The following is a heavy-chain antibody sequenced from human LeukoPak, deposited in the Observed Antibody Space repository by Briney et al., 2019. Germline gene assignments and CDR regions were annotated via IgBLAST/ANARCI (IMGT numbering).Heavy chain of an antibody. CDR3: AKGEAYYYDSTTYSPPFDY. Sequence: GRSLRLSCAASGFTFSSYAMHWVRQAPGKGLEWVAVISYDGSNKYYADSVKGRFTISRDNSKNTLYLQMNSLRAEDTAVYYCAKGEAYYYDSTTYSPPFDYWGQGTLVTVSS. CDR1: GFTFSSYA. V-gene: IGHV3-30-3*01. CDR2: ISYDGSNK. J-gene: IGHJ4*02. D-gene: IGHD3-22*01.